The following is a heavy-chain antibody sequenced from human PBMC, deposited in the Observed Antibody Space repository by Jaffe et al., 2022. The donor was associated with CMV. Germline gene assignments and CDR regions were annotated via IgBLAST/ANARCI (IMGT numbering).Heavy chain of an antibody. CDR3: ARDKVSEGGVITFGGVIVIPFDY. V-gene: IGHV3-21*01. Sequence: EVQLVESGGGLVKPGGSLRLSCAASGFTFSSYSMNWVRQAPGKGLEWVSSISSSSSYIYYADSVKGRFTISRDNAKNSLYLQMNSLRAEDTAVYYCARDKVSEGGVITFGGVIVIPFDYWGQGTLVTVSS. CDR2: ISSSSSYI. D-gene: IGHD3-16*02. J-gene: IGHJ4*02. CDR1: GFTFSSYS.